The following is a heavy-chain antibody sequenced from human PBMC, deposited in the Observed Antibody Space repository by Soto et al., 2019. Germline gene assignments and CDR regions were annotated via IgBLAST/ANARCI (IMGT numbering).Heavy chain of an antibody. Sequence: QVQLVESGGGVVQPGRSLRLSCAASGFTFSSYGMHWVRQAPGKGLEWVAVIWYDGSNKYYADSVKGRFTISRDNSKNTLYLQMNSLRAEDTAVYYCARERRDSSGYYRYWGQGTLVTVSS. CDR2: IWYDGSNK. D-gene: IGHD3-22*01. V-gene: IGHV3-33*01. CDR1: GFTFSSYG. CDR3: ARERRDSSGYYRY. J-gene: IGHJ4*02.